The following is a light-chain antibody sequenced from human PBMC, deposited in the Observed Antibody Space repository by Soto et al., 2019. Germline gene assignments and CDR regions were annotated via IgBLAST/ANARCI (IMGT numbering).Light chain of an antibody. J-gene: IGKJ2*01. V-gene: IGKV1-8*01. Sequence: AIRVTQSPSSFSASTGDRVTLTCRASQGSSSYLAWYQQKPGKAPKLLIYAESTLQSGGPSRFSGSGSGTDFTLTISCLQSEDFATYYCQQYYSYPQYTFGQGT. CDR3: QQYYSYPQYT. CDR1: QGSSSY. CDR2: AES.